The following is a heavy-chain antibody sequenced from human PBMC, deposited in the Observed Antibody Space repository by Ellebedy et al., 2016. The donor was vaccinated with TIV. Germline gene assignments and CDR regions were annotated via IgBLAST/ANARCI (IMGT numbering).Heavy chain of an antibody. Sequence: AASVKVSCKASGGTFSSYSMIWVRQAPGQGLEWMGGIIPIFGTPDYAQSFQGRVTITADTSTSTAYMELSRLRSEDTAVYYCARGTYSSSWYGMDFWGQGTPVTVSS. V-gene: IGHV1-69*06. J-gene: IGHJ4*02. CDR2: IIPIFGTP. CDR1: GGTFSSYS. CDR3: ARGTYSSSWYGMDF. D-gene: IGHD6-13*01.